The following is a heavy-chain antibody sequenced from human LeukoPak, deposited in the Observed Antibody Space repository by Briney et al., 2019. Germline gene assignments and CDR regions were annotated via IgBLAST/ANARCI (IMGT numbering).Heavy chain of an antibody. CDR3: AKVRYYDSNHGFDL. Sequence: GGSLRLSCAASGFTFSSYAMSWVRQAPGKGLESISAILGSGDSTYYADSVKGRFTISRDNSKYTLYLQMNSLSAEDTALYYCAKVRYYDSNHGFDLWSQGTLVTVSS. J-gene: IGHJ3*01. V-gene: IGHV3-23*01. CDR1: GFTFSSYA. D-gene: IGHD3-22*01. CDR2: ILGSGDST.